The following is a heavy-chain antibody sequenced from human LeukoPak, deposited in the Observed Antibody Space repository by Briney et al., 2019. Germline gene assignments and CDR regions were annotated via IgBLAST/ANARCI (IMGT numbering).Heavy chain of an antibody. D-gene: IGHD3-9*01. J-gene: IGHJ4*02. CDR2: IIPIFGTA. Sequence: SVKVSCKASGGTFSSYAISWVRQAPGQGLEWMGGIIPIFGTANYAQKFQGRVTITADKSTSTAYMELSSLRSEDTAVYYCARDRTIDDILTLDYWGQETLVTVSS. CDR1: GGTFSSYA. CDR3: ARDRTIDDILTLDY. V-gene: IGHV1-69*06.